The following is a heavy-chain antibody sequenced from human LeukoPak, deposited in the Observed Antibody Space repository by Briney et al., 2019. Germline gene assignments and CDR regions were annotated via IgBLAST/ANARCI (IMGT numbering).Heavy chain of an antibody. CDR2: ISWNSGTI. D-gene: IGHD1-26*01. J-gene: IGHJ3*02. CDR3: ARARGSYYGAFDI. CDR1: GFTFDDYA. Sequence: PGRSLRLSCAASGFTFDDYAMHWVRQAPGKGLEWVSGISWNSGTIGYADSVKGRFTISRDNAKNSLYLQMNSLRSEDTAVYYCARARGSYYGAFDIWGQGTMVTVSS. V-gene: IGHV3-9*01.